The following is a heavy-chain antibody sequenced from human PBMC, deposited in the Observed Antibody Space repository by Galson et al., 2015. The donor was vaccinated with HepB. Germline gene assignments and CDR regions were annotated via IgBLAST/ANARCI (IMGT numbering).Heavy chain of an antibody. CDR1: GYTFNTYW. J-gene: IGHJ4*02. Sequence: QSGAEVKKPGESLKISCTGSGYTFNTYWIGWVRQMPGKGLEWMGIIYLGDSDIRYSPSFQGQVTISADKSISTAYLQWRSLKASDTAMYYCARQKDRGFPIDYWGQGTLVTVSS. CDR3: ARQKDRGFPIDY. CDR2: IYLGDSDI. V-gene: IGHV5-51*01.